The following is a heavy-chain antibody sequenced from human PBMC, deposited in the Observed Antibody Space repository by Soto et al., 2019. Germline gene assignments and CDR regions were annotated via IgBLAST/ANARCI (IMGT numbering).Heavy chain of an antibody. CDR2: INAGNGNT. V-gene: IGHV1-3*01. CDR1: GYTFTSYA. J-gene: IGHJ6*02. D-gene: IGHD5-18*01. Sequence: GASVKVSCKASGYTFTSYAMHWVRQAPGQRLEWMGWINAGNGNTKYSQKFQGRVTITRDTSASTAYMELRSLRSEDTAVYYCARDGVDTATGYYYGMDVWGQGTTVTV. CDR3: ARDGVDTATGYYYGMDV.